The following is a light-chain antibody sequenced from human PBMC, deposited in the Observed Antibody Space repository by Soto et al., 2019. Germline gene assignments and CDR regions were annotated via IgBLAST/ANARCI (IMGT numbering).Light chain of an antibody. CDR2: KAS. Sequence: DIQMTQSPSTLSASVGDRVTITCRASQTIDSWLAWYQQRPGKPPNLLIYKASSLESGVPSRLSGSGSGTEFTLTISSMQPSDFATYYCQQYNSYWTFGQGTNVYIK. CDR1: QTIDSW. CDR3: QQYNSYWT. V-gene: IGKV1-5*03. J-gene: IGKJ1*01.